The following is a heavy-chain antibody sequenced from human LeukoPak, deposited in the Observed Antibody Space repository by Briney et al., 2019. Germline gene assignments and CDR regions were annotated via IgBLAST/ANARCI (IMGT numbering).Heavy chain of an antibody. D-gene: IGHD2-15*01. J-gene: IGHJ4*02. CDR2: ISSSSSTI. V-gene: IGHV3-48*01. Sequence: GGSLRPSCAASGFTFSSYSMNWVRQAPGKGLEWVSYISSSSSTIYYADSVKGRFTISRDNSKNTLYLQMNSLRAEDTAVYYCARGSSVVVAAEVIDYWGQGTLVTVSS. CDR3: ARGSSVVVAAEVIDY. CDR1: GFTFSSYS.